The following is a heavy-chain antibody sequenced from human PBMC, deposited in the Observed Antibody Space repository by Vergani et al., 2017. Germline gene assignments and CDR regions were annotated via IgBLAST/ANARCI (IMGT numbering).Heavy chain of an antibody. D-gene: IGHD3-9*01. Sequence: EVQLVESGGGLVKPGGSLRLSCAASGFTFSSYSMNWVRQAPGKGLEWVSSISSSSNYIYYADSVKGRFTISRDNAKNSLYLQMNSLRAEDTAVYYCARDLSFDTAYYYYGMDVWGQGTTVTVSS. CDR2: ISSSSNYI. V-gene: IGHV3-21*01. J-gene: IGHJ6*02. CDR1: GFTFSSYS. CDR3: ARDLSFDTAYYYYGMDV.